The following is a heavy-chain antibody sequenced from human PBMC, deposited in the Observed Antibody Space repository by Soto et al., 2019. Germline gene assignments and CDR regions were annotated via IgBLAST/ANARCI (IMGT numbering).Heavy chain of an antibody. J-gene: IGHJ6*03. CDR2: ITHSGST. CDR1: GGSFSGYY. CDR3: ARGGGRYCSSTSCYVYYYYLDV. V-gene: IGHV4-34*01. D-gene: IGHD2-2*01. Sequence: QVQLQQWGAGLLKPSETLSLTCAVYGGSFSGYYWSWIRQPPGKGLEWIGEITHSGSTNYNPSLKSRVTISVDTSKNQFSLNLSSVTAADTAVYYCARGGGRYCSSTSCYVYYYYLDVWGKGTTVTVSS.